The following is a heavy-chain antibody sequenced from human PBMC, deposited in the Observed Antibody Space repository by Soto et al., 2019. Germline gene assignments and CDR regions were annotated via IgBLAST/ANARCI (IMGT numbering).Heavy chain of an antibody. CDR3: AREGIRSPLYY. CDR2: IYSGGST. V-gene: IGHV3-66*01. J-gene: IGHJ4*02. CDR1: GFTVSSNY. Sequence: EVQLVESGGGLVQPGGSLRLSCAVSGFTVSSNYMSWVRQAPGKGLEWVSVIYSGGSTYYADSVKGRFTISRDNSKNTLHLQMNSLRAEDTAVYYCAREGIRSPLYYWGQGTLVTVSS. D-gene: IGHD4-17*01.